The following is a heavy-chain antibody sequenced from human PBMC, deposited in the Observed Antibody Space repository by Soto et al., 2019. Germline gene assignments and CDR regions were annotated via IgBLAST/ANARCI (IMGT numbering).Heavy chain of an antibody. CDR1: GFTFTSFG. J-gene: IGHJ4*02. Sequence: GGSVKVSCKAFGFTFTSFGISWVRQAPGQGLEWMGWISAYNGNTNYAQKLQGRVTMTTDTSTSTAYMELRSLRSDDTAVYYCARPKYCSGGSCYYFDYWGQGTLVTVSS. CDR3: ARPKYCSGGSCYYFDY. CDR2: ISAYNGNT. D-gene: IGHD2-15*01. V-gene: IGHV1-18*01.